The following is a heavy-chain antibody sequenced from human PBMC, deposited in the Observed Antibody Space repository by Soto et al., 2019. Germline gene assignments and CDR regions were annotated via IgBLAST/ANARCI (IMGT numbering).Heavy chain of an antibody. Sequence: PSETLSLTCVVSGGSISSGDQYCSWIRQPPGKGLEWIGFIYYNGTTYYKPPLETRVAMSIETSKNQFSLKLTSVTAADTAVYYCAKADRGYGWGYDCWGQGTLVTLSS. J-gene: IGHJ4*02. CDR3: AKADRGYGWGYDC. CDR2: IYYNGTT. CDR1: GGSISSGDQY. D-gene: IGHD5-12*01. V-gene: IGHV4-30-4*01.